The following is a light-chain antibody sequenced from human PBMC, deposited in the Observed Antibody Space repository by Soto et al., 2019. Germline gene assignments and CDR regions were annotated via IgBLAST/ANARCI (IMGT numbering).Light chain of an antibody. CDR1: SSDVGGYNY. Sequence: QSVLTQPASVSGSPGQSITISCTGTSSDVGGYNYVSWYQHHPGEAPKLMIYDVTNRPSGVSNRVSGSKSGNTASLTISGLQAEDEADYYCTSYTTSSPYLVFGGGTKLTVL. V-gene: IGLV2-14*03. CDR3: TSYTTSSPYLV. CDR2: DVT. J-gene: IGLJ3*02.